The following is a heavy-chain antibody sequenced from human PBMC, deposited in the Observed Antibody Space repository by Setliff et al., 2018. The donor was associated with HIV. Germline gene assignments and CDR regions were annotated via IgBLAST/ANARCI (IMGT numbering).Heavy chain of an antibody. D-gene: IGHD1-1*01. Sequence: SETLSLTCSVSGASISGSNYFWAWIRQPPGKGLEYIATVYYTRSTYYNPSLKSRVTLSLDTSKNQFSLNLTSVTAADTAVYYCARVIGWNDAGDSWGQGTLVTVSS. V-gene: IGHV4-39*01. CDR2: VYYTRST. J-gene: IGHJ4*02. CDR3: ARVIGWNDAGDS. CDR1: GASISGSNYF.